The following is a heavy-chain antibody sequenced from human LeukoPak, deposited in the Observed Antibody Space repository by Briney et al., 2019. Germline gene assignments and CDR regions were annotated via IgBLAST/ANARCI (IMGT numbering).Heavy chain of an antibody. V-gene: IGHV1-18*01. CDR1: GYTFTSYG. Sequence: ASVKVSCKASGYTFTSYGISGVRQAPGKGLEWMGWISAYNGNTNYAQKLQGRVTMTTDTSTSTAYMELRSLRSDDSAVYYCARDARSGSYDLIDYWGQGTLVTVSS. CDR3: ARDARSGSYDLIDY. D-gene: IGHD3-10*01. CDR2: ISAYNGNT. J-gene: IGHJ4*02.